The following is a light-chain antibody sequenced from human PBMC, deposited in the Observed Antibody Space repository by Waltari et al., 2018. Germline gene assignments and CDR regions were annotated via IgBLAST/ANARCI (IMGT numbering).Light chain of an antibody. CDR1: SSDIGRYNY. Sequence: QSALPQPASVSGSPGQAITISCTGTSSDIGRYNYVSWYQQHPVKAPKLVISEVSNRPSGVSNRFSGSKSGNTASLTISGLQAEDGAHYYCSSYTNSGNVVFGGGTKLTVL. CDR3: SSYTNSGNVV. CDR2: EVS. V-gene: IGLV2-14*01. J-gene: IGLJ2*01.